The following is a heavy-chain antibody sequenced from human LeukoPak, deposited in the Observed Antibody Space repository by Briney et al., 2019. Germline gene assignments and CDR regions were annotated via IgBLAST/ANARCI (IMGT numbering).Heavy chain of an antibody. V-gene: IGHV2-70*11. CDR2: IDWDDDK. D-gene: IGHD1-1*01. Sequence: SGPTLVNPTQTLTLTCTFSGFSLSTSGMCVSWTRQPPGKALEWLARIDWDDDKYYSTSLKTRLTISKDTSKNQVVLTMTNMDPVDTATYYCARIPSLFSPRTSYYYYYGMDVWGQGTTVTVSS. CDR1: GFSLSTSGMC. J-gene: IGHJ6*02. CDR3: ARIPSLFSPRTSYYYYYGMDV.